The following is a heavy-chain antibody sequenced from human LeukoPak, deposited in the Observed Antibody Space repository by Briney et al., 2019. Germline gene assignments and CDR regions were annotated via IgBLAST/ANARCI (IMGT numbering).Heavy chain of an antibody. D-gene: IGHD3-22*01. Sequence: RGSLRLSCAASGLTFSSYSMSCVRQAPGKGLEWVANIKEDGSEKYYVDSVRGRFTVSRDNAKNSLYLQMNSLRAEDTAVYYGASNRYYYDGNSGWVDPWGQGTLVTVSS. J-gene: IGHJ5*02. CDR1: GLTFSSYS. V-gene: IGHV3-7*01. CDR3: ASNRYYYDGNSGWVDP. CDR2: IKEDGSEK.